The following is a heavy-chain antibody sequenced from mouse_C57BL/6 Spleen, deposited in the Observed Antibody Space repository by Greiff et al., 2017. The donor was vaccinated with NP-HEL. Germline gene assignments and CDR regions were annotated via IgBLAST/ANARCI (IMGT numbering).Heavy chain of an antibody. Sequence: QVQLQQPGAELVKPGASVKVSCKASGYTFTSYWMHWVKQRPGQGLEWIGRIHPSDSDTNYNQQFKGKATLTVDKSSSTAYMPLSSLTSEDSAVYYCAIEGLYYGSSWGYWGQGTTLTVSS. D-gene: IGHD1-1*01. CDR2: IHPSDSDT. CDR1: GYTFTSYW. CDR3: AIEGLYYGSSWGY. J-gene: IGHJ2*01. V-gene: IGHV1-74*01.